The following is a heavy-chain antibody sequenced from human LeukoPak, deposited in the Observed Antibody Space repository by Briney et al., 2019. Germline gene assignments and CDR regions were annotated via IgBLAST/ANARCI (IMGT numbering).Heavy chain of an antibody. CDR1: GSSISSYY. J-gene: IGHJ6*03. V-gene: IGHV4-59*01. D-gene: IGHD3-10*01. CDR3: ATRYYGSGSYSKWGYYYYYMDV. CDR2: IYYSGST. Sequence: SETLSLTCTVSGSSISSYYWSWIRQPPGKGLEWIGYIYYSGSTNYNPSLKSRVTISVDTSKNQFSLKLSSVTAADTAVYYCATRYYGSGSYSKWGYYYYYMDVWGKGTTVTVSS.